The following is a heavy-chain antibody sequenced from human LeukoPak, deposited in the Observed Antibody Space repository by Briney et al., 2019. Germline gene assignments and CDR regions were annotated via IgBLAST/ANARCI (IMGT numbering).Heavy chain of an antibody. D-gene: IGHD2-2*02. Sequence: GASVKVSCKASGYTFTSYGISWVRQAPGQGLEWMGGIIPIFGTANYAQKFQGRVTITADESTSTAYMELSSLRSEDTAVYYCARGASQIVVVPAAIPAEYFQHWGQGTLVTVSS. CDR2: IIPIFGTA. J-gene: IGHJ1*01. CDR1: GYTFTSYG. CDR3: ARGASQIVVVPAAIPAEYFQH. V-gene: IGHV1-69*13.